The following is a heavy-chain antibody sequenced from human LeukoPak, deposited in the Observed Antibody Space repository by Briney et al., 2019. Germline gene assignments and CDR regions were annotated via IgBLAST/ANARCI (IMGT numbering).Heavy chain of an antibody. J-gene: IGHJ5*02. CDR1: GGTFSSYA. CDR3: ARGEMATSWFDP. Sequence: GASVKVSCKASGGTFSSYAISWVRQAPGQGLEWMGGIIPIFGTANYAQKFQGRVTITTDESTSTAYMELSSLRSEDTAVYYCARGEMATSWFDPWGRGTLVTVSS. CDR2: IIPIFGTA. V-gene: IGHV1-69*05. D-gene: IGHD5-24*01.